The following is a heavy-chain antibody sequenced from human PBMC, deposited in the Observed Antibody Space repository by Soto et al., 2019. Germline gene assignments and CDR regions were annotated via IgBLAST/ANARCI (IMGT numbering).Heavy chain of an antibody. D-gene: IGHD2-2*01. CDR1: GGSIRSHH. CDR2: IDYSGNT. J-gene: IGHJ4*02. V-gene: IGHV4-59*11. Sequence: SETLSLTCTVSGGSIRSHHWSWIRQSPGKGLEWIGFIDYSGNTDYNPSLRSRVTISVDTSRNQFSLKLSSVTAADTAVYYCARDNCSSSSCYFDYSGQGTLVTVSS. CDR3: ARDNCSSSSCYFDY.